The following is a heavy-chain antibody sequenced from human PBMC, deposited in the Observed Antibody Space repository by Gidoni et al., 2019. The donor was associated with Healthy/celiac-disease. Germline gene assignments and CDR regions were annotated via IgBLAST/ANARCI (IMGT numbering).Heavy chain of an antibody. CDR2: ISGSGGST. CDR3: AKDLTEWLLLRGMDV. D-gene: IGHD3-22*01. CDR1: GFTFSSDA. V-gene: IGHV3-23*01. Sequence: EVQLLESGGGLVQPGGSLRLSCAASGFTFSSDAMSWVRQAPGKGRGWVSAISGSGGSTYYADSVKGRFTISRDNSKNTLYLQMNSLRAEDTAVYYCAKDLTEWLLLRGMDVWGQGTTVTVSS. J-gene: IGHJ6*02.